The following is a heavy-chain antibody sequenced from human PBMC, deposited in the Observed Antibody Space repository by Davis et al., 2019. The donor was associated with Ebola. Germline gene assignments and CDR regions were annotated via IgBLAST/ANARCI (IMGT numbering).Heavy chain of an antibody. CDR1: GFTVSSKY. CDR3: AKEVGTRGQWMPHFDH. Sequence: PGGSLRLSCGSSGFTVSSKYMSWVRQAPGKGLEWVSVLYSGGSTYYADSVKGRFTISRDNAKNTLYLQMDSLRPEDTAVYYCAKEVGTRGQWMPHFDHWGQGTLVTVSS. V-gene: IGHV3-53*05. CDR2: LYSGGST. D-gene: IGHD2-21*02. J-gene: IGHJ4*02.